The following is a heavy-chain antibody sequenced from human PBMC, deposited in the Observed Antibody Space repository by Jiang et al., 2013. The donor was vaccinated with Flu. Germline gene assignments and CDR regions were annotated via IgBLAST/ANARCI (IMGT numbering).Heavy chain of an antibody. CDR1: GGSVSSGSYY. V-gene: IGHV4-61*01. D-gene: IGHD3-3*01. J-gene: IGHJ5*02. CDR3: ATGRFLEWLENWFDP. CDR2: IYYSGST. Sequence: GPGLVKPSETLSLTCTVSGGSVSSGSYYWSWIRQPPGKGLEWIGYIYYSGSTNYNPSLKSRVTISVDTSKNQFSLKLSSVTAADTAVYYCATGRFLEWLENWFDPWGQGTLVTVSS.